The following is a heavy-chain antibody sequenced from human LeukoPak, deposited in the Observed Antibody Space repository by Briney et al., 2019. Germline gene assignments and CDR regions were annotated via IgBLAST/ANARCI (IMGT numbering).Heavy chain of an antibody. CDR1: GDSFSGYY. Sequence: SETLSLTCAVYGDSFSGYYWSWIRQSPGKGLEWIGEINHSGITHYNPSLKSRITISVDTSKNQFSLKLRSVTAADTAVYYCAAQWLGTIHWFDPWGQGTLVTVSS. D-gene: IGHD6-19*01. V-gene: IGHV4-34*01. CDR3: AAQWLGTIHWFDP. CDR2: INHSGIT. J-gene: IGHJ5*02.